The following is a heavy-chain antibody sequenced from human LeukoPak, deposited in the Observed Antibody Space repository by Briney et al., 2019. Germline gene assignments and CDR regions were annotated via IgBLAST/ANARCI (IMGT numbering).Heavy chain of an antibody. CDR2: FYTSGST. D-gene: IGHD3-22*01. CDR1: GVSVSSGSYS. V-gene: IGHV4-61*02. J-gene: IGHJ5*02. CDR3: AREKIGYYDGSGRGWFVT. Sequence: SETVSFTCTVSGVSVSSGSYSWSSVRQPAGKVLEWIARFYTSGSTNYFPSLKTRVSISVDTSKQEFSLKLSSATAADTAVYYCAREKIGYYDGSGRGWFVTWGERALGT.